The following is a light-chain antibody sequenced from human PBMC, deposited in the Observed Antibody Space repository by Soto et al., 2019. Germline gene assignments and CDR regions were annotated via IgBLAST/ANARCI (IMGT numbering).Light chain of an antibody. Sequence: EIVMTQSPATLSVSPGERATLSCRASQSVSSNLAWYQQKPGQAPRLLIYGASTRATGIPARFGGSGSWTDFTLTISSLQSEDFAVYYCQQYNNWPRAFGQGTKVEIK. V-gene: IGKV3-15*01. CDR1: QSVSSN. CDR2: GAS. J-gene: IGKJ1*01. CDR3: QQYNNWPRA.